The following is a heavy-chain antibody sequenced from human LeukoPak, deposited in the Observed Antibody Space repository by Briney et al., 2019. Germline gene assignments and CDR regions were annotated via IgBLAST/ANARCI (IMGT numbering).Heavy chain of an antibody. CDR2: ISGRGDST. CDR1: GFTFSNFA. V-gene: IGHV3-23*01. D-gene: IGHD3-22*01. CDR3: ARRFYHSSGYHFLDH. Sequence: GGSLRLSCAASGFTFSNFAMTWVRQAPGKGLEWVSAISGRGDSTFYADSVKGRFTISRDNSKNTLYLQMNSLRADDTAVYYCARRFYHSSGYHFLDHWGQGTLVTVSS. J-gene: IGHJ4*02.